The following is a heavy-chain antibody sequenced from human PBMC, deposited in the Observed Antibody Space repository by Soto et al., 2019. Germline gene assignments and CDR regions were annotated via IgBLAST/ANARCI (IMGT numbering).Heavy chain of an antibody. J-gene: IGHJ3*02. V-gene: IGHV1-69*13. Sequence: ASVKVSCKASGGTFSSYAISWVRQAPGQGLEWMGGIIPIFGTANYAQKFQGRVTITADESTSTAYMELSSLRSEDTAVYYCASNPLGELQLRAVAFDIWGQGTMVTVSS. CDR3: ASNPLGELQLRAVAFDI. CDR1: GGTFSSYA. D-gene: IGHD1-7*01. CDR2: IIPIFGTA.